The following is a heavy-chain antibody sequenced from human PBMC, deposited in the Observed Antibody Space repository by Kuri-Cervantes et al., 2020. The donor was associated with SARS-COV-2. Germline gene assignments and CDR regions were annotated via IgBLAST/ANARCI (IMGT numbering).Heavy chain of an antibody. V-gene: IGHV5-51*01. CDR1: GYSFTSYW. CDR3: ARLDPWGVTNYYYYYMDV. J-gene: IGHJ6*03. CDR2: IYPGDSDT. D-gene: IGHD4-11*01. Sequence: KVSCKGSGYSFTSYWIGWVRQMPGKGLEWMGIIYPGDSDTRYSPSFQGQVTISADKFISTAYLQWSSLKASDTAMYYCARLDPWGVTNYYYYYMDVWGKGTTVTVSS.